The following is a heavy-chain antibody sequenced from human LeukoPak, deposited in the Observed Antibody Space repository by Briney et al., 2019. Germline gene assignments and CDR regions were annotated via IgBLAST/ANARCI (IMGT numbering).Heavy chain of an antibody. CDR2: IRSKAYGGTT. D-gene: IGHD2-2*02. V-gene: IGHV3-49*04. CDR1: GFTFGDYA. Sequence: GGSLRLSCTASGFTFGDYAMSWVRQAPGKGLEWVGFIRSKAYGGTTEYAASVKGRFTISRDDSKSIAYLQMNSLKTEDTAVYYCTRLDCSSTSCHIWGGGYFDYWGQGTLVTVSS. J-gene: IGHJ4*02. CDR3: TRLDCSSTSCHIWGGGYFDY.